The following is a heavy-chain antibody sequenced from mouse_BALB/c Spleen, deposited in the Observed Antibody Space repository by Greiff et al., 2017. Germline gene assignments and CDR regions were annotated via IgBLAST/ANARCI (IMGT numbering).Heavy chain of an antibody. Sequence: VQLHQSGAELVRPGVSVKISCKGSGYTFTDYAMHWVKQSHAKSLEWIGVISTYYGDASYNQKFKGKATMTVDKSSSTAYMELARLTSEDSAIYYCARKGYGNYVAYWGQGTLVTVSA. J-gene: IGHJ3*01. D-gene: IGHD2-10*02. V-gene: IGHV1S137*01. CDR3: ARKGYGNYVAY. CDR2: ISTYYGDA. CDR1: GYTFTDYA.